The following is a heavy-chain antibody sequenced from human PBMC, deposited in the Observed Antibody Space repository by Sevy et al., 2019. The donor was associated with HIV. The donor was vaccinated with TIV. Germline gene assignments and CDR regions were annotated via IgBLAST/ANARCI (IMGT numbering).Heavy chain of an antibody. D-gene: IGHD2-8*01. Sequence: GGSLRLSCAASGFTFSNFAMHWVRQAPGKGLEWVAYIRYDGSNKYYADSVRGRFTISRDNSKNTLYLQMNSLRAEDTAVYYCARGRKTTQEWLEELDYYYGVDVWGQGTTVTVSS. CDR3: ARGRKTTQEWLEELDYYYGVDV. J-gene: IGHJ6*02. CDR1: GFTFSNFA. V-gene: IGHV3-30*02. CDR2: IRYDGSNK.